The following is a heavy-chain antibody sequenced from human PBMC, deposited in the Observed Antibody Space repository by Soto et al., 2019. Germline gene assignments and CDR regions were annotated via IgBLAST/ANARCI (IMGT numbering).Heavy chain of an antibody. CDR2: IWYDGSNK. CDR1: GFTFSSYG. Sequence: GGSLRLSCAASGFTFSSYGMHWVRQAPGKGLEWVAVIWYDGSNKYYADSVKGRFTISRDNSKNTLYLQMNSLRAEDTAVYYCARSTTSQQLVRPFIVYYYGMDVWGQGTTVTVSS. CDR3: ARSTTSQQLVRPFIVYYYGMDV. V-gene: IGHV3-33*01. J-gene: IGHJ6*02. D-gene: IGHD6-13*01.